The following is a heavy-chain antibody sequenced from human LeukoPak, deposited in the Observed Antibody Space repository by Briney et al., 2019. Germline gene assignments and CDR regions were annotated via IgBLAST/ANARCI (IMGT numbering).Heavy chain of an antibody. CDR1: GFTFSTYS. D-gene: IGHD6-13*01. J-gene: IGHJ4*02. Sequence: GGSLRLSCAASGFTFSTYSMNWVRQAPGKGLEWVSSISSSSTYIYYADSVKGRFTISRDNAKNSLYLQMNSLRAGDTAVYYCARDPQGYSSSWFDYWGRGTLVTVSS. V-gene: IGHV3-21*01. CDR2: ISSSSTYI. CDR3: ARDPQGYSSSWFDY.